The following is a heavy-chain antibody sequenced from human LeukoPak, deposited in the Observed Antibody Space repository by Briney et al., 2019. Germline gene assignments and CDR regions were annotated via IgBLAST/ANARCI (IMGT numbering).Heavy chain of an antibody. CDR2: MNPNSGNT. CDR3: ARGASLRAVVVGASTSPLMPYDF. Sequence: ASVKVSCKASGYTFTSYDINWVRQATGQGLEWMGWMNPNSGNTGYAQRFQGRVTMTRNASISTAYMELSSLGSEDTAVYYCARGASLRAVVVGASTSPLMPYDFWGQGTLVTVSS. V-gene: IGHV1-8*01. D-gene: IGHD2-15*01. CDR1: GYTFTSYD. J-gene: IGHJ4*02.